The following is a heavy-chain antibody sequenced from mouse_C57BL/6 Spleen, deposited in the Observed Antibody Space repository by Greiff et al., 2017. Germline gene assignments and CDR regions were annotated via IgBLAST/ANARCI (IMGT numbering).Heavy chain of an antibody. J-gene: IGHJ3*01. CDR2: IIYDGSN. CDR1: GYSITSGYY. CDR3: ERDSSYERAWFAY. D-gene: IGHD1-1*01. V-gene: IGHV3-6*01. Sequence: EVKLQESGPGLVKPSQSLSLSCSVTGYSITSGYYWNWIRQFPGNKLEWMGYIIYDGSNNYNPSLKNRISITRDTSENQFFLKLNSVTTEDTATYYCERDSSYERAWFAYWGKGTLVTVSA.